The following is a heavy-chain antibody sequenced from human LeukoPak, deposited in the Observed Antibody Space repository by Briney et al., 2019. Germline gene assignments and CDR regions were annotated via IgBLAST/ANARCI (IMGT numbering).Heavy chain of an antibody. J-gene: IGHJ4*02. CDR3: ARPSHGLDY. CDR2: IWYGGSNK. V-gene: IGHV3-33*01. CDR1: GFTFSSYW. Sequence: GGSLRLSCATSGFTFSSYWMHWVRQAPGKGLEWVAVIWYGGSNKYYADSVKGRFTISRDNSKNTLYLQMNSLRAEDTAVYYCARPSHGLDYWGQGTLVTVSS. D-gene: IGHD2-2*01.